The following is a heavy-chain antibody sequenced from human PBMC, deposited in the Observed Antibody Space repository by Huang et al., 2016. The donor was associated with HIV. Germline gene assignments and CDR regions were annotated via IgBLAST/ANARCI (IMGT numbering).Heavy chain of an antibody. CDR2: IIPMLGTP. V-gene: IGHV1-69*13. D-gene: IGHD4-17*01. Sequence: QVQLVQSGAEVKTPGSSVKVSCKASGGTFSKYAISWVRQAPGQGLEWMGGIIPMLGTPNYARKFQGRVTITADDSTSTTYVEVSSLRSDDTALYYCARGQLGSYGDYDVLYWGQGTLVTVSS. CDR3: ARGQLGSYGDYDVLY. CDR1: GGTFSKYA. J-gene: IGHJ4*02.